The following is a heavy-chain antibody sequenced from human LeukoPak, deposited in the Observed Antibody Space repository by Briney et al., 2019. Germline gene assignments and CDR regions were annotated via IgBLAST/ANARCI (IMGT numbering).Heavy chain of an antibody. Sequence: RGSLRLSCAASGFTFSDYAMHWVRQAPGKGLEYVAAINNNGGSTYYANSVKGRFTISRDNSKNTLYLQMGSLRAEDMAVYYCVGGYCRSTKCSASYWGQGTLVTVSS. CDR2: INNNGGST. CDR1: GFTFSDYA. D-gene: IGHD2-2*01. V-gene: IGHV3-64*01. J-gene: IGHJ4*02. CDR3: VGGYCRSTKCSASY.